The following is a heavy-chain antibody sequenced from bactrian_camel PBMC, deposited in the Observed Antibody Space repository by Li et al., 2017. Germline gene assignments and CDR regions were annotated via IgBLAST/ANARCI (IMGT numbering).Heavy chain of an antibody. D-gene: IGHD7*01. CDR1: GFTFSNAW. J-gene: IGHJ4*01. Sequence: QVQLVESGGGLVQPGGSLRLSCTASGFTFSNAWMYWVRQAPGKGLEWVSTISSDGRRTYYRDSVKGRFTISHDNAKNTLYLQMDDLTPEDTAMYYCAVDSRTWHGYGALCPVTLIEVWNWLGQGTQVTVS. CDR2: ISSDGRRT. V-gene: IGHV3S6*01.